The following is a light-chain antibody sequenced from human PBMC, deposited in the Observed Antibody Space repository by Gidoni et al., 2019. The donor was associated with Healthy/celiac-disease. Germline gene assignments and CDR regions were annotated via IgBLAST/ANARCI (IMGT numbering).Light chain of an antibody. Sequence: DIVLTQSPGTLSLSPGERATLSCRASQSVSSSYLAWYQQKPGQAPRLLIDGASSRATGIPDRFSGSGSGTDFTLTISRLEPEDFAVYYCQQYGSSRTWTFGQGTKVEIK. CDR2: GAS. CDR3: QQYGSSRTWT. J-gene: IGKJ1*01. V-gene: IGKV3-20*01. CDR1: QSVSSSY.